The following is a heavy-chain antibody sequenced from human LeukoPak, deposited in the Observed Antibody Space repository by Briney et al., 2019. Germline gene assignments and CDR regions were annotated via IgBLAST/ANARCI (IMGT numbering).Heavy chain of an antibody. CDR1: GFIFTGYY. V-gene: IGHV1-2*02. Sequence: GASVKVSCKASGFIFTGYYIHWVRQAPGQGLEWMGWVNPNSGDTRHEEKFQGRVTMTTDMSITTAYMELSRLRSDDTAVYYCARNFDMKGFDPWGQGTLVTVSS. CDR2: VNPNSGDT. D-gene: IGHD3-9*01. CDR3: ARNFDMKGFDP. J-gene: IGHJ5*02.